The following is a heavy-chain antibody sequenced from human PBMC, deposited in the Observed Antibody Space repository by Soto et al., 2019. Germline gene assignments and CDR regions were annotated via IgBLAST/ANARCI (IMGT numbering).Heavy chain of an antibody. D-gene: IGHD3-22*01. Sequence: GPSVKVSCKASGGTFSSYAISWVRQAPGQGLEWMGGIIPIFGTANYAQKFQGRVTITADESTSTAYMELSSLRSEDTAVYYCARDVYYDSSGYYSVPLAYWGQGTLVTVSS. CDR2: IIPIFGTA. V-gene: IGHV1-69*13. J-gene: IGHJ4*02. CDR1: GGTFSSYA. CDR3: ARDVYYDSSGYYSVPLAY.